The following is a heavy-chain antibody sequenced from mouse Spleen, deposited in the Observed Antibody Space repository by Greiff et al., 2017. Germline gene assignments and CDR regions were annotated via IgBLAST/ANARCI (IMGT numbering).Heavy chain of an antibody. CDR1: GYTFTDYY. CDR2: IYPGSGNT. CDR3: ARHYDVYWYFDV. Sequence: QVQLKQSGAELVRPGASVKLSCKASGYTFTDYYINWVKQRPGQGLEWIARIYPGSGNTYYNEKFKGKATLTAEKSSSTAYMQLSSLTSEDSAVYFCARHYDVYWYFDVWGAGTTVTVSS. V-gene: IGHV1-76*01. D-gene: IGHD2-4*01. J-gene: IGHJ1*01.